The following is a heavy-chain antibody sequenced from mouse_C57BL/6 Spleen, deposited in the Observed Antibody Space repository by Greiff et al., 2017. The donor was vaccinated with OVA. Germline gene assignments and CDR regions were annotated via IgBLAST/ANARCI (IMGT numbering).Heavy chain of an antibody. J-gene: IGHJ4*01. CDR2: INPCHGDT. Sequence: QVQLQQSGPVLVKPGASVKLSCKASGYTFTSYWMHWVKQRPGKGLDWIGYINPCHGDTRYNQKFKDKATLTADKSSSTAYMQLSSLTYEDSAVYYCAGYTTVGAMDYWGQGTSVTVSS. CDR3: AGYTTVGAMDY. CDR1: GYTFTSYW. D-gene: IGHD1-1*01. V-gene: IGHV1-7*01.